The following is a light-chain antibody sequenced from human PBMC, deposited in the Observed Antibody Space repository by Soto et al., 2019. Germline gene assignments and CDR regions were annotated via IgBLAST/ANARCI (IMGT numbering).Light chain of an antibody. CDR1: SSDGGGYNS. Sequence: QSALTQPPSASGSPGQSVTISCTGTSSDGGGYNSVSWYQQHPGKAPKLVIYEVSKRPSGVPDRFSGSKSGNTASLIVSGLQAEDEADYYCQAYDYSLTASVFGGGTKLTVL. J-gene: IGLJ3*02. V-gene: IGLV2-8*01. CDR2: EVS. CDR3: QAYDYSLTASV.